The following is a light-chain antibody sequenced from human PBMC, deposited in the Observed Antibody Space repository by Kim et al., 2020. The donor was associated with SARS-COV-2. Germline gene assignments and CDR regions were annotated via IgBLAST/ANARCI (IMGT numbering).Light chain of an antibody. Sequence: AAKGDRVTSTCRASQAISKYLAWYQQKPGKAPKLLIYTASTLQAGVPSRCSGSGSGTDFTRTISSLQPEDVATYYCQNYKGAPWTFGQGTKVDIK. CDR2: TAS. J-gene: IGKJ1*01. CDR1: QAISKY. V-gene: IGKV1-27*01. CDR3: QNYKGAPWT.